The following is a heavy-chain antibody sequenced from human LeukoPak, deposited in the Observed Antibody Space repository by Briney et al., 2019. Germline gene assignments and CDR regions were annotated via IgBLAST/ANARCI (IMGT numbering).Heavy chain of an antibody. D-gene: IGHD3-3*01. CDR2: IYHSGST. J-gene: IGHJ4*02. V-gene: IGHV4-38-2*02. CDR3: ARSFRFLEWLFDY. CDR1: GYSISSGYY. Sequence: SETLSLTCTVSGYSISSGYYWGWIRQPPGKGLEWIGCIYHSGSTYYNPSLKSRVTISVDTSKNQFSLKLSSVTAADTAVYYCARSFRFLEWLFDYWGQGTLVTVSS.